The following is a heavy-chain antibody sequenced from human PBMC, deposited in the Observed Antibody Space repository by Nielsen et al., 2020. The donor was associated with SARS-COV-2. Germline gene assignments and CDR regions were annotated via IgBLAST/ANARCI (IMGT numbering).Heavy chain of an antibody. CDR1: GGSFSGYY. V-gene: IGHV4-34*01. CDR2: INHSGST. CDR3: ARKVVPSRYFDY. J-gene: IGHJ4*02. Sequence: GSLRLSCAVYGGSFSGYYWSWIRQPPGKGLEWIGEINHSGSTNYNPSLKSRVTISVDTSKNQFSLKLSSVTAADTAVYYCARKVVPSRYFDYWGQGTLVTVSS. D-gene: IGHD2-2*01.